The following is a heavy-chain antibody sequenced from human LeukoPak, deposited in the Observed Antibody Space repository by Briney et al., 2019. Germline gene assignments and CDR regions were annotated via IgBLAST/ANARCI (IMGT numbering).Heavy chain of an antibody. CDR2: ISSNGGST. Sequence: GGSLRLSCAASGLTFSSYAMHWVRQAPGKGLEYVSAISSNGGSTYYANSVKGRFTISRDNSKNTLYLQMGSLRAEDMAVYYCARMSVRKSVDYWGQGTLVTVSS. J-gene: IGHJ4*02. CDR1: GLTFSSYA. V-gene: IGHV3-64*01. CDR3: ARMSVRKSVDY. D-gene: IGHD5/OR15-5a*01.